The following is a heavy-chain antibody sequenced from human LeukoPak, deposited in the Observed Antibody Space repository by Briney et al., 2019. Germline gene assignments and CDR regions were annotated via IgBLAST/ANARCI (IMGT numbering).Heavy chain of an antibody. J-gene: IGHJ5*02. CDR1: GFTFNIYW. D-gene: IGHD6-13*01. V-gene: IGHV3-7*03. CDR3: ARVGSSSWYFDP. CDR2: IEQDGSTK. Sequence: GGSLRLSCAASGFTFNIYWMAWVRQAPGKGLEWVANIEQDGSTKYYADSVKGRFTISRDNAKNSLYLQMNSLRAEDTAVYYCARVGSSSWYFDPWGQGTLVTVSS.